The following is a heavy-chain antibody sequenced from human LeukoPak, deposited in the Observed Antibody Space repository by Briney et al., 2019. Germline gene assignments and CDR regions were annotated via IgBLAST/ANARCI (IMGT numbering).Heavy chain of an antibody. D-gene: IGHD4-11*01. CDR2: INPSSGGT. Sequence: ASVKVSCKASGYTFTGYYMHWVRQAPGQGLEWMGWINPSSGGTNYAQKFHGRVTVTRDTSINTAYMELSRLRFDDTAGYYCARWYDYSNYFDYWGQGTLVIVSS. V-gene: IGHV1-2*02. CDR1: GYTFTGYY. CDR3: ARWYDYSNYFDY. J-gene: IGHJ4*02.